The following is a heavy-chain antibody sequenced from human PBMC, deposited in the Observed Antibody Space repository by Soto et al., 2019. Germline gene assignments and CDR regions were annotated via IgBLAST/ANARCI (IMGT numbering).Heavy chain of an antibody. CDR2: VYYSGST. D-gene: IGHD1-1*01. Sequence: SETLSLTCTVSGGSVSSGDYYWSRIRQPPGKGLQWIGYVYYSGSTDYNPSLKSRVTISVDTSKNQFSLKLTSVTVADTAVYYCARERTGDPTFFDYWGQGTLVTVSS. CDR3: ARERTGDPTFFDY. J-gene: IGHJ4*02. V-gene: IGHV4-61*08. CDR1: GGSVSSGDYY.